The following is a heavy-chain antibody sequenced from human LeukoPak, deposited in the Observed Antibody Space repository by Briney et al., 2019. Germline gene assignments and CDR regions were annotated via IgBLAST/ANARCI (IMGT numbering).Heavy chain of an antibody. CDR1: GFTFSSYA. CDR2: ISGSGDNT. D-gene: IGHD3-22*01. V-gene: IGHV3-23*01. CDR3: AKGSYYDSSGSFYFDY. Sequence: GGSLRLSCAASGFTFSSYAMSRVRQAPGKGLEWVSGISGSGDNTYYADSVKGRFTISRDNSKNTLYVQVNSMGTEDTAAYYCAKGSYYDSSGSFYFDYWGQGTLVTVSS. J-gene: IGHJ4*02.